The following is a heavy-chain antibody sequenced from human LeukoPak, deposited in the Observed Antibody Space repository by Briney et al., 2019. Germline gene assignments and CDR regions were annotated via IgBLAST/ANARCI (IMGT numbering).Heavy chain of an antibody. CDR1: GYSFTDYY. J-gene: IGHJ5*02. CDR2: INPNSGGA. D-gene: IGHD2-21*01. CDR3: ARADRLHGGPYLIGP. V-gene: IGHV1-2*02. Sequence: ASVKVSCKTSGYSFTDYYMHWVRQAPGQGLEWMGWINPNSGGASSAQKFQGRVTMTRDTSISTVYMEVSWLTSDDTAIYYCARADRLHGGPYLIGPWGQGTLVTVSS.